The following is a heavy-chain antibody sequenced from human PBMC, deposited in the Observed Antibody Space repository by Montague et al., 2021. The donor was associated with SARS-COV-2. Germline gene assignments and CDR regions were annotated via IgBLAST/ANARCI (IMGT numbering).Heavy chain of an antibody. J-gene: IGHJ5*02. CDR2: IYHSGST. CDR1: GGPITSYY. V-gene: IGHV4-59*01. CDR3: ARGLENYGSGSHRFDP. Sequence: SETLSLTCAVSGGPITSYYWNWIRQPPGKGLEYIGYIYHSGSTTYNPSLKSRVSISVDTSKNQFSLKLRSATAADTAVYYCARGLENYGSGSHRFDPWGQGTLVTVSS. D-gene: IGHD3-10*01.